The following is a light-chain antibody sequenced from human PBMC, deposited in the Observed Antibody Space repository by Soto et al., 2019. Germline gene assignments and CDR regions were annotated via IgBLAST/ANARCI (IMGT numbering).Light chain of an antibody. CDR1: SSDVGVYNY. CDR3: SSYAGSDNYV. V-gene: IGLV2-8*01. J-gene: IGLJ1*01. Sequence: QSVLTQPPSASGSPGQSVTISCTGTSSDVGVYNYVSWYQQHPGKAPKLMIYEVTKRPSGVPDRFSGSKSGNTASLTVSGLQAEDEADYYCSSYAGSDNYVFGTGTKVT. CDR2: EVT.